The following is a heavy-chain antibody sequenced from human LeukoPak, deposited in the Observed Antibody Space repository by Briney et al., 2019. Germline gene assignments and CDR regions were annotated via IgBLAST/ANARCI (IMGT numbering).Heavy chain of an antibody. CDR2: IYTSGST. D-gene: IGHD2-2*01. V-gene: IGHV4-4*09. CDR3: ARQQLPEGWFDP. Sequence: SETLSLTCAVYGGSFSGYYWSWIRQPPGKGLEWIGYIYTSGSTNYNPSLKSRVTISVDTSKNQFSLKLSSVTAADTAVYYCARQQLPEGWFDPWGQGTLVTVSS. J-gene: IGHJ5*02. CDR1: GGSFSGYY.